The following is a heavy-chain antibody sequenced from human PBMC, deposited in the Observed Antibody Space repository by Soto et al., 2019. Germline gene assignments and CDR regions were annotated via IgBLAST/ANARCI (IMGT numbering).Heavy chain of an antibody. CDR3: AKDNQWTYDFWGGPYYYYGMDV. Sequence: GGSLRLSCAASGFTFSSYAMSWVRQAPGKGLEWVSAISGSGGSTYYADSVKGRFTISRDNSKNTLYLQMNSLRAEDTAVYYCAKDNQWTYDFWGGPYYYYGMDVWGQGTTVTVSS. V-gene: IGHV3-23*01. CDR1: GFTFSSYA. CDR2: ISGSGGST. J-gene: IGHJ6*02. D-gene: IGHD3-3*01.